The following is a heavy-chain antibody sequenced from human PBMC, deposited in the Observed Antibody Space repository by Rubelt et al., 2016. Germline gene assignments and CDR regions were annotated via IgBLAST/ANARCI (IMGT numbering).Heavy chain of an antibody. J-gene: IGHJ4*02. CDR1: GFSLSTSGVG. V-gene: IGHV2-5*02. CDR3: AHKPPIAVAGTPSFDY. Sequence: QITLNESGPTLVKPTQTLTLTCTFSGFSLSTSGVGVGWIRQPPGKALEWLGLIYWDDDKRFNSSLKSRLTITKDTSKNQVILTMTNMDPVDTAPYYGAHKPPIAVAGTPSFDYWGQGAPVTVSS. D-gene: IGHD6-19*01. CDR2: IYWDDDK.